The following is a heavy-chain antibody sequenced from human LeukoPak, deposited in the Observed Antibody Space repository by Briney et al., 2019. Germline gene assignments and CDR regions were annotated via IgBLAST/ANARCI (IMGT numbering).Heavy chain of an antibody. V-gene: IGHV4-39*07. CDR1: GFTFSSYW. Sequence: GSLRLSCAASGFTFSSYWMSWVRQAPGKGLEWIGSIYYSGSTYYNPSLKSRVTISVDTSKNQFSLKLSSVTAADTAVYYCARALYSSGWYPVYYFDYWGQGTLVTVSS. J-gene: IGHJ4*02. D-gene: IGHD6-19*01. CDR2: IYYSGST. CDR3: ARALYSSGWYPVYYFDY.